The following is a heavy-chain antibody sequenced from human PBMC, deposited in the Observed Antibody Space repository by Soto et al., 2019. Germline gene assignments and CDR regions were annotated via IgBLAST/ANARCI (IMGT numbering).Heavy chain of an antibody. CDR1: GYTFIGYY. CDR3: SRGRYSSSWYFYYGMDV. D-gene: IGHD6-13*01. J-gene: IGHJ6*02. Sequence: ASVKVSCKASGYTFIGYYMHWVRQAPGQGLEWMGWINLNSGGTNYAQEFQGWVTMTRDTSISTAYMELSRLRSDDTAVYYCSRGRYSSSWYFYYGMDVWGQGTTVTVSS. V-gene: IGHV1-2*04. CDR2: INLNSGGT.